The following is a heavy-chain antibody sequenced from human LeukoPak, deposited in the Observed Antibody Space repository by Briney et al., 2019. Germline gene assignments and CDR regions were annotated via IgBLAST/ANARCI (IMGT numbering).Heavy chain of an antibody. CDR3: AKPGGRVGESLNGIDY. CDR1: GFAFSNYG. V-gene: IGHV3-30*02. J-gene: IGHJ4*02. CDR2: IQYDGSNK. Sequence: GGSLRLSCAASGFAFSNYGLHWVRQAPGKGLEWVAFIQYDGSNKFHTDSVKGRFTISRDNSKNTLSLQMNSLRAEDTAVYYCAKPGGRVGESLNGIDYWGQGTLVTVS. D-gene: IGHD3-10*01.